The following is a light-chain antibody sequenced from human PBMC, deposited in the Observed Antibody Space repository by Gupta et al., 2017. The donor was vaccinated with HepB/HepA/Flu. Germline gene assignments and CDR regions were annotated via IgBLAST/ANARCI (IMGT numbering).Light chain of an antibody. Sequence: FTISCTGTSSDVGGYNHVSSYQQHPGTAPILLIFDVNQRPSGVPDPFSGSISGNTASLTVSGLQAYDEANYYCSSYAGSNNVVFGGGTKLTVL. CDR1: SSDVGGYNH. CDR3: SSYAGSNNVV. CDR2: DVN. V-gene: IGLV2-8*01. J-gene: IGLJ2*01.